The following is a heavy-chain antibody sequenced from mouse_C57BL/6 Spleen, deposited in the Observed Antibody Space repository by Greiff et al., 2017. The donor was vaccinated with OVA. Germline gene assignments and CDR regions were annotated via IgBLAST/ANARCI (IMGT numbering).Heavy chain of an antibody. J-gene: IGHJ3*01. Sequence: EVNVVESGGGLVKPGGSLKLSCAASGFTFSSYAMSWVRQTPEKRLEWVATISDGGSYTYYPDNVKGRFTISRDNAKNNLYLQMSHLKSEDTAMYYCARDELGTSFAYWGQGTLVTVSA. V-gene: IGHV5-4*01. CDR2: ISDGGSYT. CDR1: GFTFSSYA. D-gene: IGHD4-1*01. CDR3: ARDELGTSFAY.